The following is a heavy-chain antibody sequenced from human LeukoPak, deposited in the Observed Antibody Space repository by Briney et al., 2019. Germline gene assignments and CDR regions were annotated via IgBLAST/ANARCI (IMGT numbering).Heavy chain of an antibody. V-gene: IGHV4-61*02. J-gene: IGHJ6*03. D-gene: IGHD5-12*01. Sequence: SQTLSLTCTVSGGSISSGSYYWSWIRQPAGKGLEWIGRIYTSGSTNYNPSLKSRVTISVDTSKNQFSLKLSSVTAADTAVYYCASGGRGYRANYMDVWGKGTTVTVSS. CDR1: GGSISSGSYY. CDR2: IYTSGST. CDR3: ASGGRGYRANYMDV.